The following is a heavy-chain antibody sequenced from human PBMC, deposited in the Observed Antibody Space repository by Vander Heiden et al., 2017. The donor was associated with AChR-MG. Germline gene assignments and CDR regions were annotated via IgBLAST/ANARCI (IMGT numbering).Heavy chain of an antibody. CDR1: GGSITSYY. V-gene: IGHV4-4*07. CDR3: ARGYGDYVAYWYFHL. Sequence: QVQLQESGPGLVKPSETLSLTCTVSGGSITSYYWSWVRQPAGKGLEWIGRIHSSGSTSYNPSLKSRVAMSVDTSKNQFSLMLSSVTAADTAMYYCARGYGDYVAYWYFHLWGRGTLVTVSS. CDR2: IHSSGST. D-gene: IGHD4-17*01. J-gene: IGHJ2*01.